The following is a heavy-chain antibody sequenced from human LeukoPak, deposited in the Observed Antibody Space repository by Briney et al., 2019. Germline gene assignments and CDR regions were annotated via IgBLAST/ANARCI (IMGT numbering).Heavy chain of an antibody. CDR3: ARRDSRYSSSWYLSYWFDP. Sequence: GESLKISCKGSGYSFTSYWIGWVRQMPGKGLEWMGIICPGDSDTRYSPSFQGQVTISADKSISTAYLQWSSLKASDTAMYYCARRDSRYSSSWYLSYWFDPWGQGTLVTVSS. CDR1: GYSFTSYW. D-gene: IGHD6-13*01. V-gene: IGHV5-51*01. CDR2: ICPGDSDT. J-gene: IGHJ5*02.